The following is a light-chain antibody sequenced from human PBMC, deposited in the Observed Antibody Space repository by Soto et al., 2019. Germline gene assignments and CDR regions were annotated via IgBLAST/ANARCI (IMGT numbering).Light chain of an antibody. J-gene: IGKJ2*01. CDR2: AAS. Sequence: DIQMTQSPSSLSASVGDRVTITCRASQSISSYLNWYQHKPGKAPRLLIYAASSLQSGVPSRFSGSGSGTDFTLTISSLQPEDSAAYYCQQSYSTPVEFGQGTKLEIK. CDR1: QSISSY. CDR3: QQSYSTPVE. V-gene: IGKV1-39*01.